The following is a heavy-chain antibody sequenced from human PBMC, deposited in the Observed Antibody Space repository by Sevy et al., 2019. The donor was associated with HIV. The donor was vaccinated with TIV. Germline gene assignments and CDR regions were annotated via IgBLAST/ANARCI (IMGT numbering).Heavy chain of an antibody. Sequence: GGSLRLSCAASGFTFSGYSMNWVRQAPGKGLEWVSCISSASSFIYYANSVKGRFTISRDNAKNSLYLQMNSLRPEDTAVYDCAGDRGVGTSSYGMHVWGQGTTVTVSS. J-gene: IGHJ6*02. CDR2: ISSASSFI. D-gene: IGHD1-26*01. CDR3: AGDRGVGTSSYGMHV. CDR1: GFTFSGYS. V-gene: IGHV3-21*01.